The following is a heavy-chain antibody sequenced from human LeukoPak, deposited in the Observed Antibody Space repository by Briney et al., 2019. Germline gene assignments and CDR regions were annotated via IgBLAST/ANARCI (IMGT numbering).Heavy chain of an antibody. CDR1: GGSFSGYF. CDR2: TDHSGTT. J-gene: IGHJ4*02. D-gene: IGHD1-14*01. Sequence: SETLSLTCAVYGGSFSGYFWSWIRQTPGKGLEWIGETDHSGTTNYNPSLKSRVIISPDTSKSQFSLKVNSVTAADTAVYYCARSYKASPLHNAIDSWGQGTLVTVSS. V-gene: IGHV4-34*01. CDR3: ARSYKASPLHNAIDS.